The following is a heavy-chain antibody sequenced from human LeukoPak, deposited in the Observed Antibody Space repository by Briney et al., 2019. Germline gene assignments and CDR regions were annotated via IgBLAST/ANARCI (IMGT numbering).Heavy chain of an antibody. Sequence: HPGGSLRLSCSASGFTFKSYAMNWVRQAPGRGLEWVSSIGGSGGRTYYADSVMGRFSISRDNSKNMVYLQMNSLRAADTAVYYCAKGRIAVALYYGMDVWGQGTTVTVFS. V-gene: IGHV3-23*01. D-gene: IGHD6-19*01. CDR3: AKGRIAVALYYGMDV. J-gene: IGHJ6*02. CDR2: IGGSGGRT. CDR1: GFTFKSYA.